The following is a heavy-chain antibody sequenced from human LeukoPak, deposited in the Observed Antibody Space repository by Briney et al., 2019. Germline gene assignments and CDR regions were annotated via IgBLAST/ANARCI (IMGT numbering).Heavy chain of an antibody. CDR1: GGTFISYA. CDR3: ARGKYCSSTSCYRTYFDY. Sequence: GASVKVSCKASGGTFISYAISWVRQAPGQGLEWMGGIIPIFGTANYAQKFQGRVTITADESTSTAYMELSSLRSEDTAVYYCARGKYCSSTSCYRTYFDYWGQGTLVTVSS. CDR2: IIPIFGTA. J-gene: IGHJ4*02. D-gene: IGHD2-2*01. V-gene: IGHV1-69*13.